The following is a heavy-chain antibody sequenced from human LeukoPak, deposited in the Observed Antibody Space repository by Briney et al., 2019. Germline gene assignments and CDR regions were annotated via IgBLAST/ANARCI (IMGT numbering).Heavy chain of an antibody. CDR1: GFTFNTYA. CDR2: ISGSGGTT. CDR3: ARQYYYDSSGYPPPFDY. V-gene: IGHV3-23*01. J-gene: IGHJ4*02. D-gene: IGHD3-22*01. Sequence: GGSLRLSCAASGFTFNTYAMSWVRQAPGKGLEWVSGISGSGGTTYYADSVKGRYTISRDKSKNTLDLQMNSLRAEDTAVYYCARQYYYDSSGYPPPFDYWGQGTLVTVSS.